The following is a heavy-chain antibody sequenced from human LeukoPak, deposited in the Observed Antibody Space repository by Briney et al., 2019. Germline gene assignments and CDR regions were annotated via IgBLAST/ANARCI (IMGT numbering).Heavy chain of an antibody. CDR3: ARARDTTSGSNWFDP. D-gene: IGHD1-26*01. V-gene: IGHV4-30-2*01. CDR2: IYHSGTT. J-gene: IGHJ5*02. Sequence: ASETLSLTCTVSGGSIYGGGYYWSWIRQPPGKGLEWIGYIYHSGTTYYNPSLKSRVTISIDRSKNQFSLKLSSVTAADTAVYYCARARDTTSGSNWFDPWGQGTLVTVSS. CDR1: GGSIYGGGYY.